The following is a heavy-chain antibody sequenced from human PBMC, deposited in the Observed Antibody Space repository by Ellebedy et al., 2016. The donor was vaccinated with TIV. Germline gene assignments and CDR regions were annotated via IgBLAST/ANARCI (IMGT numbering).Heavy chain of an antibody. D-gene: IGHD3-10*01. J-gene: IGHJ6*04. Sequence: AASVKVSCKSSGYTFIDYGISWVRQAPGQGLDWMGWVSAYSGNTNYADNLQGRVTMTTDTSTDTAYMELRSLRSDDTAVYYCARYSGSGTYYRNGMDVWGKGTTVTVSS. CDR1: GYTFIDYG. CDR3: ARYSGSGTYYRNGMDV. CDR2: VSAYSGNT. V-gene: IGHV1-18*01.